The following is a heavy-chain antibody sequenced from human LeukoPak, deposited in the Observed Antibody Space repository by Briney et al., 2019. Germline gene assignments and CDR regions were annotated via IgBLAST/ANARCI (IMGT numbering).Heavy chain of an antibody. CDR1: GFTFSSYA. J-gene: IGHJ4*02. CDR2: ISGSGGST. Sequence: GGSLRLSCAASGFTFSSYAMSWVRQAPGKGLEWVSAISGSGGSTYYADSVKGRFTISRDNSKNTLYLQMNSLRAEDTAVYYCAKDLTARYYDILTGYYATEIDYWGQGTLVTVSS. V-gene: IGHV3-23*01. D-gene: IGHD3-9*01. CDR3: AKDLTARYYDILTGYYATEIDY.